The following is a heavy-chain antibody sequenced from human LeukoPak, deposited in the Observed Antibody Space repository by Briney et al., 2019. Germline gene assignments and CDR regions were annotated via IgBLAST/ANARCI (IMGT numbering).Heavy chain of an antibody. D-gene: IGHD2-2*01. CDR3: ARAPARHCSSTSCYGPPPYYMDV. V-gene: IGHV3-7*01. Sequence: GGSLRLSCAASGFTFSSYWMSWVRPAPGKGLEWVANIKQDGSEKYYVDSVKGRFIISRDNAKNSLYLQMNSLRAEDTAVYYCARAPARHCSSTSCYGPPPYYMDVWGKGTTVTVSS. J-gene: IGHJ6*03. CDR2: IKQDGSEK. CDR1: GFTFSSYW.